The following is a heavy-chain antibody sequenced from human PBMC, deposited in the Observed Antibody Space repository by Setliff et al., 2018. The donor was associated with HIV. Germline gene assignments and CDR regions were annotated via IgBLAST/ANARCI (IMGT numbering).Heavy chain of an antibody. CDR2: IRNKKNGGTT. CDR3: TTDLGSGRFSWNNN. Sequence: GGSLRLSCAASGFTFSNAWMTWVRQAPGKGLEWVARIRNKKNGGTTYYAAPVEGRFTISRDDSKNTLSLQMNSLKTEDTAIYYCTTDLGSGRFSWNNNWGQGTLVTVSS. J-gene: IGHJ4*02. CDR1: GFTFSNAW. D-gene: IGHD1-26*01. V-gene: IGHV3-15*01.